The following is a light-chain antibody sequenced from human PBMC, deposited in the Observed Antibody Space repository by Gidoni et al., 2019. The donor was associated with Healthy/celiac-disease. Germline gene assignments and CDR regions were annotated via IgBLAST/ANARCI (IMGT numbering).Light chain of an antibody. J-gene: IGKJ4*01. CDR2: KAS. CDR1: QSISSW. V-gene: IGKV1-5*03. Sequence: DIQMTQSPSTLSASVGDRVTITCRASQSISSWLAWYQQKPGKAPKLLIYKASSLESGVPSRFSGSGSGTEFTLTISSLQPDDFATYYCQQYNSYSSFTFXGXTKVEIK. CDR3: QQYNSYSSFT.